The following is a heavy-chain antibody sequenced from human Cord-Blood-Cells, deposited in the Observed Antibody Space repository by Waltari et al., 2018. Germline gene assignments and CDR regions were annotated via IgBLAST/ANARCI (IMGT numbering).Heavy chain of an antibody. D-gene: IGHD3-3*01. CDR1: GYTFTSYY. J-gene: IGHJ4*02. V-gene: IGHV1-46*01. CDR3: ARGGYYDFWSGYLYYFDY. Sequence: QVQLVQSGAEVKKPAASVKVSCKASGYTFTSYYMHWVRQAPGQGLEWMGIINPSGGSTSYAQKFQGRVTMTRDTSTSTVYMELSSLRSEDTAVYYCARGGYYDFWSGYLYYFDYWGQGTLVTVSS. CDR2: INPSGGST.